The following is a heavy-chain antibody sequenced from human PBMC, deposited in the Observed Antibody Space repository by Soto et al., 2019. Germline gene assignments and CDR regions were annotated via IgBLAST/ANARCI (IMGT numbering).Heavy chain of an antibody. CDR1: GYTFTSYA. CDR3: ARVCSCSSTTCYRDEWFDS. V-gene: IGHV1-3*01. CDR2: INAGNGNT. D-gene: IGHD2-2*01. J-gene: IGHJ5*01. Sequence: ASVKVSCKASGYTFTSYAMHWVRQAPGQRLEWMGWINAGNGNTKYSQKFQGRVTITRDTSASTAYMELSSLRSEDTAVYYCARVCSCSSTTCYRDEWFDSWGQGTLVTVSS.